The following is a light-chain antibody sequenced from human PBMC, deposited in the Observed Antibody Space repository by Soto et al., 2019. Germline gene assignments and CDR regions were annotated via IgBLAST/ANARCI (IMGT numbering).Light chain of an antibody. V-gene: IGKV3-15*01. CDR2: ATS. Sequence: VMPQSPATLSASPGEKIALSCRASQTVSSNLAWYQHKPGRAPRLLIYATSTRATDVSARFSGSGDRTEFTLTISSLQPEDVAFYYCQLYKHWPQVSFGPGTKVDIK. J-gene: IGKJ1*01. CDR1: QTVSSN. CDR3: QLYKHWPQVS.